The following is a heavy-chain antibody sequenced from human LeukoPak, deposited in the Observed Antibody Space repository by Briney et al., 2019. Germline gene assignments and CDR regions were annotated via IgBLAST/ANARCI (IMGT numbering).Heavy chain of an antibody. J-gene: IGHJ4*02. D-gene: IGHD4-23*01. V-gene: IGHV3-66*01. CDR2: IYSGGST. CDR3: ASLYYGGNNFDY. Sequence: GGSLRLSCAASKFTVSSKYMSWVRQAPGKGLEWVSVIYSGGSTHYADSVKGRFTISRDNSKKTLYLQMNSLRAEDTAVYYCASLYYGGNNFDYWGQGTLVTVSS. CDR1: KFTVSSKY.